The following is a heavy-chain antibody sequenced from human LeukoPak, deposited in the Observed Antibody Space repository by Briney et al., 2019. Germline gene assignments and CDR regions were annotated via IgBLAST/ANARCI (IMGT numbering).Heavy chain of an antibody. D-gene: IGHD4-17*01. J-gene: IGHJ4*02. Sequence: TGGSLRLSCVASGFTFGKYWMSWVRQAPGKGLEWVSAISGSGGSTYYADSVKGRFTISRDNSRNTLYLQMNSLRAEDTAVYYCAKDDYGDYEGYWGQGTLVTVSS. CDR2: ISGSGGST. CDR3: AKDDYGDYEGY. CDR1: GFTFGKYW. V-gene: IGHV3-23*01.